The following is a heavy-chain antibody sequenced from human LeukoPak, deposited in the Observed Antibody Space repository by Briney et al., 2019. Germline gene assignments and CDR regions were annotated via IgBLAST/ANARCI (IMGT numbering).Heavy chain of an antibody. V-gene: IGHV1-18*04. Sequence: GASVKVSCKASGYSFTGYYLHWLRQAPGQGLEWMGWISAYNGNTNYAQKLQGRVTMTTDTSTSTAYMELRSLRSDDTAVYYCARFYCTNGVCRFDYWGQGTLVTVSS. CDR3: ARFYCTNGVCRFDY. CDR2: ISAYNGNT. J-gene: IGHJ4*02. D-gene: IGHD2-8*01. CDR1: GYSFTGYY.